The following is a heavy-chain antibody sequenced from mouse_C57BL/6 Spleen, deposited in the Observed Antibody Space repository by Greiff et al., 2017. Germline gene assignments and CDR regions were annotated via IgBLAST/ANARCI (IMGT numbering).Heavy chain of an antibody. J-gene: IGHJ3*01. Sequence: VKLVESGPGLVQPSQSLSITCTVSGFSLTSYGVHWVRQSPGKGLELLGVIWSGGSTDYNAAFISRLSISKDNSKSQVFCNMNSLQADDTAIYYCAREGGYDDWFAYWGQGTLVTVSA. D-gene: IGHD2-2*01. CDR2: IWSGGST. CDR3: AREGGYDDWFAY. CDR1: GFSLTSYG. V-gene: IGHV2-2*01.